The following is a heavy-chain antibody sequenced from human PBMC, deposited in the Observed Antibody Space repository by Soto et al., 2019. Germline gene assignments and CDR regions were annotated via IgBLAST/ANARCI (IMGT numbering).Heavy chain of an antibody. CDR3: ARGYPNYSNFAY. CDR1: GFTFSNYW. V-gene: IGHV3-74*01. J-gene: IGHJ4*02. D-gene: IGHD2-21*01. Sequence: EVQLVESGGGLFQPEGSLRLSCEASGFTFSNYWMHWVRQAPGKGLVWVSRINNDGSDPIYADPVKGRFTISRDNAKNTVYLQMNSLRAEDTAVYYCARGYPNYSNFAYWGQGSLVTVSS. CDR2: INNDGSDP.